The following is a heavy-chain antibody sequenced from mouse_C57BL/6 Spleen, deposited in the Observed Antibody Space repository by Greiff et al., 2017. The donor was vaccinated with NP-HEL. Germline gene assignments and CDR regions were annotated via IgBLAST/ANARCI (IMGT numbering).Heavy chain of an antibody. CDR3: ARDYYGSGDEGFDY. D-gene: IGHD1-1*01. Sequence: QVQLQQSGAELARPGASVKLSCKASGYTFTSYGISWVQQRPGQGLEWIGEIYPRSGNTYYNEKFKGKATLTADKSSSTAYMELRSLTSEDSAVYFCARDYYGSGDEGFDYWGQGTTLTVSS. CDR1: GYTFTSYG. CDR2: IYPRSGNT. V-gene: IGHV1-81*01. J-gene: IGHJ2*01.